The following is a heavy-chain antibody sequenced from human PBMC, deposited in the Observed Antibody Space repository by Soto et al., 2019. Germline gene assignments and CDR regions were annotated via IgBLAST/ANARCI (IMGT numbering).Heavy chain of an antibody. CDR1: GGTFSSYA. CDR3: ARPKRNYYDSSGLDFDY. CDR2: IIPIFGTA. J-gene: IGHJ4*02. V-gene: IGHV1-69*01. Sequence: QVQLVQSGAEVKKPGSSVKVSCKASGGTFSSYAISWVRQAPGQGLEWMGGIIPIFGTANYAQKFQGRVTITEDESTSTAYLELSSLRSEDTAVYYCARPKRNYYDSSGLDFDYWGQGTLVTVSS. D-gene: IGHD3-22*01.